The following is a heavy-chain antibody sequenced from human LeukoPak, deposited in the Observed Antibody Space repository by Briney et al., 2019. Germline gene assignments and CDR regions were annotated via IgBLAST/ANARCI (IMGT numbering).Heavy chain of an antibody. J-gene: IGHJ4*02. D-gene: IGHD3-9*01. CDR2: INHSGST. CDR3: ARLILGGYFDWLNPTYYFDY. Sequence: SETLSLTCAVYGGSFSGYYWSWIRQPPGKGLEWIGEINHSGSTYYNPSLKSRVTISVDTSKNQFSLKLSSVTAADTAVYYCARLILGGYFDWLNPTYYFDYWGQGTLVTVSS. V-gene: IGHV4-34*01. CDR1: GGSFSGYY.